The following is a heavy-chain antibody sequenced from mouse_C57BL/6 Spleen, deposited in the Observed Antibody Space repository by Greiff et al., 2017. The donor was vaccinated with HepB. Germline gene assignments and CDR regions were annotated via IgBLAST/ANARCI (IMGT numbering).Heavy chain of an antibody. V-gene: IGHV1-63*01. CDR3: ARSKYSNYDYAMDY. CDR2: IYPGGGYT. D-gene: IGHD2-5*01. J-gene: IGHJ4*01. Sequence: VQLQQSGAELVRPGTSVKMSCKASGYTFTNYWIGWAKQRPGHGLEWIGDIYPGGGYTNYNEKFKGKATLTADKSSSTAYMQFSSLTSEDSAIYYCARSKYSNYDYAMDYWGQGTSDTVSS. CDR1: GYTFTNYW.